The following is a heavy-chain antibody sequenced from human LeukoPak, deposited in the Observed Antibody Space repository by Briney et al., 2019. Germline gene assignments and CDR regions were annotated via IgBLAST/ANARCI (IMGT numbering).Heavy chain of an antibody. CDR1: GFSFSSYA. CDR2: ISYDGSNK. D-gene: IGHD2-15*01. CDR3: ASPPLGYCSGGSCYPGYWYFDL. J-gene: IGHJ2*01. V-gene: IGHV3-30-3*01. Sequence: GRSLRLPCAASGFSFSSYAMHWVRPAPGKGLEWVAVISYDGSNKYYADSVKGRFTISRDNSKNTLYLQMNSLRAEDTAVYYCASPPLGYCSGGSCYPGYWYFDLWGRGTLVTVSS.